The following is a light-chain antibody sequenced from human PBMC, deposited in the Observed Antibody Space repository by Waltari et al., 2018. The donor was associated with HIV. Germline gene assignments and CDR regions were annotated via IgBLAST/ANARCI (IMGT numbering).Light chain of an antibody. CDR2: SNN. CDR3: AAWDDSLKGGA. CDR1: TSTIGGNT. J-gene: IGLJ1*01. V-gene: IGLV1-44*01. Sequence: QSVLAQPPSASGTPGQRVTISCSGSTSTIGGNTVSWYQQLPGTAPKLLIYSNNQRPSGVPDRFSGSTSGTSASLVISGLQSEDEADYYCAAWDDSLKGGAFGPGTKVTVL.